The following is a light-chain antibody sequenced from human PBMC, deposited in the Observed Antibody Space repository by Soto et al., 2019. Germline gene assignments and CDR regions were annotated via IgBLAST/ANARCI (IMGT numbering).Light chain of an antibody. CDR1: QSISSW. Sequence: DIQITQSPSTLSSSVADRFTITCGASQSISSWLAWYQQKPGKAPKLLIYKASSLESGVPSRFSGSGSGTEFTLTISSLQPDDFATYYCQQYNSYSITFGQGTRLEIK. V-gene: IGKV1-5*03. CDR3: QQYNSYSIT. CDR2: KAS. J-gene: IGKJ5*01.